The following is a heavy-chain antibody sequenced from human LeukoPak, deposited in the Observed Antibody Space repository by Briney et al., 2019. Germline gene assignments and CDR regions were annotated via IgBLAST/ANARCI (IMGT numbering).Heavy chain of an antibody. V-gene: IGHV3-23*01. Sequence: GGSLRLSCAASGFTFRNYAMSWVRQAPGEGLEWVSVIGVSGGTTYYADSVKGRFAISRDNSKDTLYLQMNGLRAEDTAVYYCAKRVTGTTKYFDYWDQGTLVTVSS. J-gene: IGHJ4*02. CDR2: IGVSGGTT. CDR3: AKRVTGTTKYFDY. CDR1: GFTFRNYA. D-gene: IGHD1-14*01.